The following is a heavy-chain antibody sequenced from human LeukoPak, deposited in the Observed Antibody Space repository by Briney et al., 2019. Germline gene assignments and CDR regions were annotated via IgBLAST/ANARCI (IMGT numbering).Heavy chain of an antibody. CDR3: ARQVVAVAGTGYFDY. CDR2: IYYSGST. J-gene: IGHJ4*02. CDR1: GGSIRSSSYY. Sequence: SETLSLTCTVSGGSIRSSSYYWGWIRQPPGKGLEWIGSIYYSGSTYYNASLKSRGTISVDTSKNQFSLKLSSVTAADTAVYFCARQVVAVAGTGYFDYWGQGTLVTVSS. V-gene: IGHV4-39*01. D-gene: IGHD6-19*01.